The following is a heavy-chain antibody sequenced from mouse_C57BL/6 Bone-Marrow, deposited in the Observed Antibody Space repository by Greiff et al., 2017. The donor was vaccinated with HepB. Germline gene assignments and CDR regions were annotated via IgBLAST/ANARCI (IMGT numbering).Heavy chain of an antibody. D-gene: IGHD2-3*01. V-gene: IGHV1-64*01. J-gene: IGHJ1*03. CDR3: ARTDGYYPYWYFDV. CDR1: GYTFTSYW. CDR2: IHPNSGST. Sequence: VQLQQSGAELVNPGASVKLSCKASGYTFTSYWMHWVKQRPGQGLEWIGMIHPNSGSTNYNEKFKSKATLTVDKSSSTAYMQLSSLTSEDSAVYYCARTDGYYPYWYFDVWGTGTTVTVSS.